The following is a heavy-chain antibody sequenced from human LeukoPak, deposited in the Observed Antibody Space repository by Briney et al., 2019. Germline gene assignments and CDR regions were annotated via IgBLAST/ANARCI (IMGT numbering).Heavy chain of an antibody. CDR3: ARERVEDCSNGVCDWLCDD. D-gene: IGHD2-8*01. CDR1: GFTFSRFV. Sequence: PGRSLILACAASGFTFSRFVMHWVRQAPGKGLEWVAVIWYDGSNKEYADSVKGRFTISRDNSKNTLYLQMNSLRAEDTAVYYCARERVEDCSNGVCDWLCDDWGQGALVTVSS. V-gene: IGHV3-33*01. J-gene: IGHJ4*02. CDR2: IWYDGSNK.